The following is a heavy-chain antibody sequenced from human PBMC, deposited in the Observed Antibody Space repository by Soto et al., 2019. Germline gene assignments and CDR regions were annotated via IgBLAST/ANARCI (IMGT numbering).Heavy chain of an antibody. CDR2: IYYSVST. CDR1: GDSVSICSYY. V-gene: IGHV4-61*01. D-gene: IGHD1-26*01. CDR3: ATGVGATHYNMDY. Sequence: SETLSLTCTVSGDSVSICSYYWSWIRQPPGKGLEWIGYIYYSVSTNYNPSLKSRATISVDTSKNQFSLKLSSVTAADTAVYYCATGVGATHYNMDYWGQGTLVTVSS. J-gene: IGHJ4*02.